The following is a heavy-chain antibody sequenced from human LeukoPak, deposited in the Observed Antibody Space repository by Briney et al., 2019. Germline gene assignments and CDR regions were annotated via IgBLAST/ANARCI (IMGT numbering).Heavy chain of an antibody. CDR2: IYHSGST. CDR3: ARVVYSSSWYADWFDP. CDR1: GGSISSGGYS. Sequence: SETLSLTCAVSGGSISSGGYSWSWIRQPPGKGLEWIGYIYHSGSTYYNPSLKSRVTISVDRSKNQFSLKLSSVTAADTAVYYCARVVYSSSWYADWFDPWGQGTLVIVSS. D-gene: IGHD6-13*01. V-gene: IGHV4-30-2*01. J-gene: IGHJ5*02.